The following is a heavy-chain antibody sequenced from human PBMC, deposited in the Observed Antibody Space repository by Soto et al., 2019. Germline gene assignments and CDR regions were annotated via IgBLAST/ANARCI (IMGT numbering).Heavy chain of an antibody. CDR3: ARERTGADDY. D-gene: IGHD1-1*01. J-gene: IGHJ4*02. Sequence: EVHLVESGGGLVQPGGSLRLSCAASGFTFSKYWFHWVRQAPGKGLMWVSRIDPYDTGITYADSVKGRFTISRDNARNTLYLQMDSLTAEDTAVYYCARERTGADDYLGQGTLVTVSS. CDR1: GFTFSKYW. CDR2: IDPYDTGI. V-gene: IGHV3-74*01.